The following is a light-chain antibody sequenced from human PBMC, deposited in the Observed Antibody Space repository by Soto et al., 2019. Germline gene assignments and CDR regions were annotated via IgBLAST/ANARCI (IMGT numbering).Light chain of an antibody. Sequence: QSVLAQPPSVSGAPGQKVTISCTGSSSNIGAGYDLHWYQQLPGTAPKLLLYGNSNRPSGVPDRFSGSKSGTSASLAITGLQAEDEADYYCQSYDSTLSGYVFGTGTKVTVL. CDR2: GNS. V-gene: IGLV1-40*01. CDR3: QSYDSTLSGYV. CDR1: SSNIGAGYD. J-gene: IGLJ1*01.